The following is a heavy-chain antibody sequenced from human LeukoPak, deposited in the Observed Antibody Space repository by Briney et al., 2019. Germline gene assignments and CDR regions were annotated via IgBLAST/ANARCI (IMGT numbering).Heavy chain of an antibody. V-gene: IGHV3-23*01. CDR1: GFTFSSYA. Sequence: GGSLRLSCAASGFTFSSYAMSWVRQAPGKGLEWVSAISGSGGSTYYADSVKGRFTISRDNSKNTLYLQMNSLRAEDTAVYYCAKGEYYYDSSGYGPYYFDYWGQGTLVTASS. CDR3: AKGEYYYDSSGYGPYYFDY. D-gene: IGHD3-22*01. CDR2: ISGSGGST. J-gene: IGHJ4*02.